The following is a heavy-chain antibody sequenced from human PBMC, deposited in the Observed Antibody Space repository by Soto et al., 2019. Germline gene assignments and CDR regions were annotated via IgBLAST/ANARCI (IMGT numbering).Heavy chain of an antibody. D-gene: IGHD3-10*01. CDR1: GYTVTNYY. CDR3: ARDNEGIGSGSPFYSYYYGMDV. V-gene: IGHV1-46*01. Sequence: QVQLVQSGAEVKKPGASVKVSCKASGYTVTNYYMHWVRQAPGQGLEWMGIINPSGGSTSYAQKFRGRVTITSDTYTNTVYMVLSSLRFEDTAVYYCARDNEGIGSGSPFYSYYYGMDVWGQGTTVTVSS. CDR2: INPSGGST. J-gene: IGHJ6*02.